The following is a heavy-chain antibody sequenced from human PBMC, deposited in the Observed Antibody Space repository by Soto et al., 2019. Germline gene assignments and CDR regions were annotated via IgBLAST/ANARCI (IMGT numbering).Heavy chain of an antibody. J-gene: IGHJ6*02. CDR3: AKDLFRLECYGMDV. V-gene: IGHV3-23*01. CDR2: ISGSGGST. Sequence: GGSLRLSCAASGFTFSSYAMSWVRQAPGKGLEWVSAISGSGGSTYYADSVKGRFTISRDNSKNTLYLQMNSLRAEDTAVYYCAKDLFRLECYGMDVWGQGTPVTVYS. D-gene: IGHD1-1*01. CDR1: GFTFSSYA.